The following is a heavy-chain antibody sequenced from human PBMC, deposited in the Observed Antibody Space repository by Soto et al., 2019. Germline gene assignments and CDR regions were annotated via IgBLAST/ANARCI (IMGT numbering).Heavy chain of an antibody. V-gene: IGHV1-2*02. CDR3: AKGDSSWVSWFDP. Sequence: ASVKVSCKASGYTFTAQYLHWARKAPGEGLEWMGWINPTTGATRYAQKFQGRVTMTRDTSMSTAYLEVRSLRPDDTAVYYCAKGDSSWVSWFDPWGKGTLVTVSS. D-gene: IGHD6-19*01. J-gene: IGHJ5*02. CDR2: INPTTGAT. CDR1: GYTFTAQY.